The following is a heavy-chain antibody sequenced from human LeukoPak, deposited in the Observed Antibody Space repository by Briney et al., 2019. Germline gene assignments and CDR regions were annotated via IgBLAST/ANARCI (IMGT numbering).Heavy chain of an antibody. Sequence: GGSLRLSCAASGFTFSDYYMSWIRQAPGKGLEWVSYISSSGSTIYYADSVKGRFTISRDNAKNSLYLQMNSLRAEDTAVYYCARESWQQLVYYYYMDVWGKGTTVTVSS. V-gene: IGHV3-11*04. CDR2: ISSSGSTI. CDR3: ARESWQQLVYYYYMDV. CDR1: GFTFSDYY. D-gene: IGHD6-13*01. J-gene: IGHJ6*03.